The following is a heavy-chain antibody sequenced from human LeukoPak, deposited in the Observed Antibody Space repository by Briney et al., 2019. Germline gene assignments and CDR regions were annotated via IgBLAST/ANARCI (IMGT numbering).Heavy chain of an antibody. CDR2: INPSGGST. V-gene: IGHV1-46*01. J-gene: IGHJ4*02. Sequence: ASVKVSCKASGYTFTSYYMHWVRQAPGQGLEWMGIINPSGGSTSYAQKFQGRVTMTRDMSTSTVYMELSSLRSEDTAVYYCARDFIAAAGTNQHPDFDYWGQGTLVTVSS. CDR3: ARDFIAAAGTNQHPDFDY. CDR1: GYTFTSYY. D-gene: IGHD6-13*01.